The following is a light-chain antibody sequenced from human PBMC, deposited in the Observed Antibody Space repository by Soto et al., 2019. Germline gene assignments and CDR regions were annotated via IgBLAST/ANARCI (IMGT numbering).Light chain of an antibody. CDR1: QGINSY. J-gene: IGKJ1*01. CDR2: AAS. CDR3: QNYKSLSRRFGRA. V-gene: IGKV1-27*01. Sequence: DVQLTQSPSSLSASVGDRISITCRASQGINSYVAWYQQKPGRSPTILIYAASTLESGVPSRFSGSGSDTDFTRTISVLQPEDAGIYCCQNYKSLSRRFGRAFGQGTKVEIK.